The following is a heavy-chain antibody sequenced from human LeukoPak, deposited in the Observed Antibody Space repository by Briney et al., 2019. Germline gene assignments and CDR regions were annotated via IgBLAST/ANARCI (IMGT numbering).Heavy chain of an antibody. CDR3: ARARGYSSGWYLAP. V-gene: IGHV4-34*01. D-gene: IGHD6-19*01. CDR2: INHSGST. J-gene: IGHJ5*02. Sequence: SETLSLTCAVYGGSFSGYYWSWIRQPPGKGLEWIGEINHSGSTNYNPSLKSRVTIAVDTSKNQFSLKLSSVTAADTAVYYCARARGYSSGWYLAPWGQGTLVTVSS. CDR1: GGSFSGYY.